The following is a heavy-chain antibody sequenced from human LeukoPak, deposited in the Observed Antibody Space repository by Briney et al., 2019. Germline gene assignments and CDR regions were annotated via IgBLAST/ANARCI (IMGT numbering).Heavy chain of an antibody. CDR2: IKQDGSEK. V-gene: IGHV3-7*03. J-gene: IGHJ4*02. CDR1: GFTFSSYW. CDR3: ARYGGSGSYYPYYFDY. Sequence: GGSLRLSCAASGFTFSSYWMSWVRQAPGKGLEWVANIKQDGSEKYYVDSVKGRFTISRDNAKNSLYLQMNSLRAEDTAVYYCARYGGSGSYYPYYFDYWGQGTLVTVPS. D-gene: IGHD3-10*01.